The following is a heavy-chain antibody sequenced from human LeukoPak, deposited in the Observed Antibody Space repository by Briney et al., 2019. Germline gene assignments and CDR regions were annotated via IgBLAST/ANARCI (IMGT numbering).Heavy chain of an antibody. D-gene: IGHD3-10*01. CDR3: ARVRFTYFYGSGSYYVLGY. CDR1: GYTFPNYD. V-gene: IGHV1-8*01. CDR2: MNSNSGNT. Sequence: ASVNVSCKSTGYTFPNYDIHWLRQPAGQELEGMGLMNSNSGNTGYAQKFQGRVTMTRNTSLSTAYMDLSSMRSEDTGVYYCARVRFTYFYGSGSYYVLGYWGEGTLVTVSS. J-gene: IGHJ4*02.